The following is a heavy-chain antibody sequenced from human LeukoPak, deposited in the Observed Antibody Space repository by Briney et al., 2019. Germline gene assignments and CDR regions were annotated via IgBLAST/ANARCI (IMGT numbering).Heavy chain of an antibody. V-gene: IGHV1-69*01. Sequence: GASVKVSCKASGGTFSSYAISWVRQAPGQGLEWMGGIIPIFGTANYAQKFQGRVTITADESTSTAYMELSSLRSEDTAVYYCARTPYSSSSGWYFDLWGRGTLVTVSS. J-gene: IGHJ2*01. CDR2: IIPIFGTA. CDR1: GGTFSSYA. CDR3: ARTPYSSSSGWYFDL. D-gene: IGHD6-6*01.